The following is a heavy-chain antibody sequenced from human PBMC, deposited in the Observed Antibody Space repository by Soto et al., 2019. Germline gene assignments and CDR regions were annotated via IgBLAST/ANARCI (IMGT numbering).Heavy chain of an antibody. CDR1: GYTFTDYY. CDR3: ARDLVPAAISFYGMDV. J-gene: IGHJ6*02. D-gene: IGHD2-2*01. CDR2: INPNSGAT. V-gene: IGHV1-2*02. Sequence: ASVKVSCKASGYTFTDYYIHWVRQAPGQGLEWMGWINPNSGATNYAQKFQGRVTMTRDTSISTAYMELSRLRSDDTAVYYCARDLVPAAISFYGMDVWRQGTMVTVSS.